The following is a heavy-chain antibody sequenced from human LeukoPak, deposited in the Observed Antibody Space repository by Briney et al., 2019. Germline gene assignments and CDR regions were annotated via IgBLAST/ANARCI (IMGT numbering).Heavy chain of an antibody. Sequence: GGSLRLSCAASGFTFSASAISWVRQAPGKGLEWVSGISRSGEITYYEDSVRGRFTISKDISKNTLYLQMDGLRAEDTAIYYCAKEEVPNDFWGQGTLVTVSS. CDR1: GFTFSASA. D-gene: IGHD4/OR15-4a*01. CDR3: AKEEVPNDF. V-gene: IGHV3-23*01. J-gene: IGHJ4*02. CDR2: ISRSGEIT.